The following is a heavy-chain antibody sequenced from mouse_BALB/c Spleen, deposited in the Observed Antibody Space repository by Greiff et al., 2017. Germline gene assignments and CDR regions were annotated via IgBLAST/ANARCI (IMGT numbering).Heavy chain of an antibody. J-gene: IGHJ4*01. Sequence: EVHLVESGGGLVKPGGSLKLSCAASGFTFSDYYMYWVRQTPEKRLEWVATISDGGSYTYYPDSVKGRFTISRDNAKNNLYLQMSSLKSEDTAMYYCARDGGRSYWGQGTSVTVSS. CDR3: ARDGGRSY. CDR1: GFTFSDYY. CDR2: ISDGGSYT. D-gene: IGHD1-1*02. V-gene: IGHV5-4*02.